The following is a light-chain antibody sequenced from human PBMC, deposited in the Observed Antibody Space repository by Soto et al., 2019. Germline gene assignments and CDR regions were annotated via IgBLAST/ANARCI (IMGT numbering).Light chain of an antibody. Sequence: QSALTQPASVSGSPGQSITISCTGTSSDVGAYNSVSWYQQHPGKAPKLMIYEVSNWPLGVSNRFSGSKSGNTASLTISGLQVEDEADYFCSSFTTTAILVVFGGRTKLTVL. CDR3: SSFTTTAILVV. CDR1: SSDVGAYNS. CDR2: EVS. J-gene: IGLJ2*01. V-gene: IGLV2-14*01.